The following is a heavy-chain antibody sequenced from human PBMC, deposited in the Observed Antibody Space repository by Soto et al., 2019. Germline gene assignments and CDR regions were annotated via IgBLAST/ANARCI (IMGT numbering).Heavy chain of an antibody. D-gene: IGHD2-2*01. CDR3: ARAMAGYCSSTSCWTSPFDY. CDR1: GGSISSGGYY. J-gene: IGHJ4*02. CDR2: IYYSGST. Sequence: SETLSLTCTVSGGSISSGGYYWSWIRQHPGKGLEWIGYIYYSGSTYYNPSLKSRVTISVDTSKNQFSLKLSSVTAADTAVYYCARAMAGYCSSTSCWTSPFDYWGQGTLVTVSS. V-gene: IGHV4-31*03.